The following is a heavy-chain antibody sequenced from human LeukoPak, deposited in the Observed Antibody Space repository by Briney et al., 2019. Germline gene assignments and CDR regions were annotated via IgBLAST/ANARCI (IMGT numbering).Heavy chain of an antibody. CDR3: ARVRGGYPLGSDY. Sequence: ASVTVSFKASGYTFTIYGISWVRQAPGQGLEWMGWISAYNGNTNYSQKLQGRVTITTDTSTSTAYMELRSLRSDDTAVYYSARVRGGYPLGSDYWGQGTLVTVSS. V-gene: IGHV1-18*01. CDR1: GYTFTIYG. CDR2: ISAYNGNT. D-gene: IGHD3-22*01. J-gene: IGHJ4*02.